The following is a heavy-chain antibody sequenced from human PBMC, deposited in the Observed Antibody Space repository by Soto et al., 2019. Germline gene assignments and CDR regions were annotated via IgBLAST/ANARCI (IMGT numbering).Heavy chain of an antibody. Sequence: ASVKVSCKASGYTFTSYDINWVRQATGQGPEWMGWMNTNSGNTGYAQKFQGRVTMTRNTSISTAYMELSSLRSEDTAVYYCAIEKTSYYYYIWGSYSIGPFDYWGQGTLVTVSS. CDR3: AIEKTSYYYYIWGSYSIGPFDY. D-gene: IGHD3-16*01. CDR1: GYTFTSYD. CDR2: MNTNSGNT. V-gene: IGHV1-8*01. J-gene: IGHJ4*02.